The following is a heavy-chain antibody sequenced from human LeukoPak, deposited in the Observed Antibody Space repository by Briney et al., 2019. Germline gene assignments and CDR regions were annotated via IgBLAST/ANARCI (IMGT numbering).Heavy chain of an antibody. D-gene: IGHD3-10*01. CDR3: AREPRRFGD. CDR1: GGTFNTYA. Sequence: GSSVKVSCKASGGTFNTYAVSWVRQAPGQGLEWLGIINPNGDRTNYAQTFQGRVTMTRDTSTTTVYMELSSLRSEDTAVYYCAREPRRFGDWGQGTLITVSS. V-gene: IGHV1-46*02. CDR2: INPNGDRT. J-gene: IGHJ4*02.